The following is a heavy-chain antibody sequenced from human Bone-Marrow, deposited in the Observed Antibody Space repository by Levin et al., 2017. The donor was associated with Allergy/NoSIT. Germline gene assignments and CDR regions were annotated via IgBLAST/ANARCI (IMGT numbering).Heavy chain of an antibody. CDR2: ILYDGSKK. J-gene: IGHJ3*01. CDR1: GFRFSSYA. V-gene: IGHV3-30*04. Sequence: GGSLRLSCAASGFRFSSYAMHWVRQAPGGGLEWVAVILYDGSKKYYADSVKGRFTISRDNSQDTVYLQMSGLGIEDTAVFFCARDRGSDAFDVWGHGTLVTVSS. CDR3: ARDRGSDAFDV. D-gene: IGHD1-26*01.